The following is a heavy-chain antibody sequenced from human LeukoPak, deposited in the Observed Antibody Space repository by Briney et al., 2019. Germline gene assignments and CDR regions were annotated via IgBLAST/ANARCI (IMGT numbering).Heavy chain of an antibody. CDR3: ARESYYYDSSGYYNYGMDA. D-gene: IGHD3-22*01. CDR2: ISSNGGST. V-gene: IGHV3-64*01. J-gene: IGHJ6*02. CDR1: GFTFSSYA. Sequence: GGSLRLSCAASGFTFSSYAMHWVRQAPGKGLEYVSAISSNGGSTYYANSVKGRFTISRDNSKNTLYLQMGSLRAEDMAVYYCARESYYYDSSGYYNYGMDAWGQGTTVTVSS.